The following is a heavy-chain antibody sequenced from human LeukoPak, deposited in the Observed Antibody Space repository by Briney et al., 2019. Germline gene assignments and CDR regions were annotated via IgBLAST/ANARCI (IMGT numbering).Heavy chain of an antibody. CDR1: GFTFSSYA. CDR3: ARDRKPMTTVTPGGY. Sequence: GRSLRLSCAASGFTFSSYAMHWVRQAPGKGLEWVAVISYDGSNKYYADSVKGRFTISRDNSKNTLYLQMNSLRAEDTAVYYCARDRKPMTTVTPGGYWGQGTLVTVSS. V-gene: IGHV3-30-3*01. D-gene: IGHD4-17*01. CDR2: ISYDGSNK. J-gene: IGHJ4*02.